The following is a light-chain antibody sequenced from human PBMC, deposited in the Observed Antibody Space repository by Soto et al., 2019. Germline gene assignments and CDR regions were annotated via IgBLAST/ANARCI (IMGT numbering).Light chain of an antibody. CDR2: AAS. J-gene: IGKJ1*01. CDR1: QNIRNY. CDR3: QQSYSTAWT. Sequence: DIQMTQSPSSLYASVGDRVTNTCRASQNIRNYLNWYQQKPGKAPKLLIYAASNLQNWVPSRFSGSGSGTDFTLSISSLQPEDFATYYCQQSYSTAWTFGQGTKVDI. V-gene: IGKV1-39*01.